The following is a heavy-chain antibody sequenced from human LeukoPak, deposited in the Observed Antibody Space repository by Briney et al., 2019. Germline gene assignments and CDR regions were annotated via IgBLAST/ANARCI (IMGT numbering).Heavy chain of an antibody. D-gene: IGHD6-19*01. V-gene: IGHV3-48*04. CDR1: GFTFSDYT. CDR3: ARETPSSSGWLYYGMDV. J-gene: IGHJ6*02. CDR2: IDLSGSTL. Sequence: GGSLRLSCAASGFTFSDYTMNWVRQAPGKGREWVSYIDLSGSTLYYVDSVKGRFTSSRDNAKNSLYLQMNSLSAEDTAVYYCARETPSSSGWLYYGMDVWGQGTTVTVSS.